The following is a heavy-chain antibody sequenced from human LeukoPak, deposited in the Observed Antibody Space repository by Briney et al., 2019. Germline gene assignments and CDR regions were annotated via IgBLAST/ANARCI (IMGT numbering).Heavy chain of an antibody. V-gene: IGHV3-7*01. J-gene: IGHJ4*02. D-gene: IGHD3-22*01. CDR3: ARALAHYDSSGYFDY. CDR1: GYTFSSYW. Sequence: GGSLRLSCTACGYTFSSYWMSWVRQAPGKGLEWVANIKQDGSEKYYVDSVKGRFTISRDNAKNSLYLQMNSLRAEDTAVYYCARALAHYDSSGYFDYWGQGTLVTVSS. CDR2: IKQDGSEK.